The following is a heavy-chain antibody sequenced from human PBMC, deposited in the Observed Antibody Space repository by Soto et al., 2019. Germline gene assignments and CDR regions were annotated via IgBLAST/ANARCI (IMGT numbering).Heavy chain of an antibody. CDR3: ARDVEVVGATRPRGREFDY. Sequence: GGSLRLSCAASGFTFSSYSMNWVRQAPGKGLEWVSYISSSSSTIYYADSVKGRFTISRDNAKNSLYLQMNSLRDEDTAVYYCARDVEVVGATRPRGREFDYWGQGTLVTVSS. CDR2: ISSSSSTI. CDR1: GFTFSSYS. J-gene: IGHJ4*02. D-gene: IGHD1-26*01. V-gene: IGHV3-48*02.